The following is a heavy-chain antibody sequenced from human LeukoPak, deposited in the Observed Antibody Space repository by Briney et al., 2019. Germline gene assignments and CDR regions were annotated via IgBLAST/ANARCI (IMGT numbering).Heavy chain of an antibody. J-gene: IGHJ4*02. V-gene: IGHV1-2*06. CDR3: ARVQPYYYDSSGYLRGTFDY. Sequence: ASVKVSCKASGYTFTSYYMHWVRQAPGQGLEWMGRINPNSGGTNYAQKFQGRVTMTRDTSISTAYVELSRLRSDDTAVYYCARVQPYYYDSSGYLRGTFDYWGQGTLVTVSS. CDR1: GYTFTSYY. CDR2: INPNSGGT. D-gene: IGHD3-22*01.